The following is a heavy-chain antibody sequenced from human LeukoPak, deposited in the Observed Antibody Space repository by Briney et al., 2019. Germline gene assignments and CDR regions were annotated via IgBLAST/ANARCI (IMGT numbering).Heavy chain of an antibody. D-gene: IGHD1-26*01. V-gene: IGHV4-59*01. CDR1: GGSISSYY. Sequence: SETLSLTCTVSGGSISSYYWSWIRQPPGKGLEWIGYIYYSGSTNYNPSLKSRVTISVDTSKNQFSLKLSSVTAADTAVYYCAKAPSGATSRDYWGQGTLVTVSS. J-gene: IGHJ4*02. CDR3: AKAPSGATSRDY. CDR2: IYYSGST.